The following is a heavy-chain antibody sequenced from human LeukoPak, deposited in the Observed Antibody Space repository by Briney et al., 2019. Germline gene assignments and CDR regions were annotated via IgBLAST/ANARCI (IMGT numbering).Heavy chain of an antibody. CDR3: ARTSQTDYDFWSGYYYYYYYYMDV. CDR2: MNPNSGNT. Sequence: ASVKVSCKASGYTFTSYDINWVRQATGQGLEWMGWMNPNSGNTGYAQKFQGRVTMTRNTSISTADIALSRLRSEDTAVYYCARTSQTDYDFWSGYYYYYYYYMDVWGKGTTVTVSS. V-gene: IGHV1-8*01. D-gene: IGHD3-3*01. J-gene: IGHJ6*03. CDR1: GYTFTSYD.